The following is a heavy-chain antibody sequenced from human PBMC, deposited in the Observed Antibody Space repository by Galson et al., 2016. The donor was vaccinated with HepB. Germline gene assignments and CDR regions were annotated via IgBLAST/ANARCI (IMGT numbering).Heavy chain of an antibody. CDR2: ISASGTM. CDR1: GFTVRDSS. J-gene: IGHJ6*02. D-gene: IGHD3-9*01. Sequence: SLRLSCAASGFTVRDSSMSWIRQAPGKGLEWVSFISASGTMYYADSVKGRFTISRDNSKNTLNLQMNSLRAEDTAVYFCAKDTIGDILTGYGLDVWGQGTTVTVSS. V-gene: IGHV3-11*01. CDR3: AKDTIGDILTGYGLDV.